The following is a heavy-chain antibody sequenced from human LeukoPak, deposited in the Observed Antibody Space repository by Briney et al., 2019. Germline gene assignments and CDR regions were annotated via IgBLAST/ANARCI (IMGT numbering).Heavy chain of an antibody. CDR3: ARLGYNDYVARYFDL. J-gene: IGHJ2*01. Sequence: PSETLSLTCTVSGGSISSYYWSWIRQPPGKGLEWIGYLYHSGTTNYNPSLKSRVTISVDTSKNEFSLKLTSVTAADTAVYYCARLGYNDYVARYFDLWGRVTLVTVSS. CDR2: LYHSGTT. D-gene: IGHD5-24*01. V-gene: IGHV4-59*08. CDR1: GGSISSYY.